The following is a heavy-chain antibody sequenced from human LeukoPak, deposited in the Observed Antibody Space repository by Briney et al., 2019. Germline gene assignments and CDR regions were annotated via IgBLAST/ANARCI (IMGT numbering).Heavy chain of an antibody. CDR1: GYTFTSYA. CDR2: INAGNGNT. J-gene: IGHJ6*02. CDR3: ARGRSPTTSYYYYGMDV. D-gene: IGHD4-11*01. V-gene: IGHV1-3*01. Sequence: ASVKVSCKASGYTFTSYAMHWVRQAPGQRLEWMGWINAGNGNTKYSQKFQGRVTITRDTSASTAYMELSSLRSEDTAVYYCARGRSPTTSYYYYGMDVWGRGTTVTVSS.